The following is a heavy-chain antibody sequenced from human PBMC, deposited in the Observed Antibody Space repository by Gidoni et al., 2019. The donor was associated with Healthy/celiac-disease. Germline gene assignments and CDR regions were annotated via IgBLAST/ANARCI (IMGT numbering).Heavy chain of an antibody. CDR3: AKDLSLYSNPNYYYYGMDV. CDR2: ISYDGSNK. V-gene: IGHV3-30*18. Sequence: QVQLVESGGGVVQPGRSLRLSCAASGFTFSSYGMHWVRQAPGKGLEWVAVISYDGSNKYYADSVKGRFTISRDNSKNTLYLQMNSLRAEDTAVYYCAKDLSLYSNPNYYYYGMDVWGQGTTVTVSS. D-gene: IGHD4-4*01. CDR1: GFTFSSYG. J-gene: IGHJ6*02.